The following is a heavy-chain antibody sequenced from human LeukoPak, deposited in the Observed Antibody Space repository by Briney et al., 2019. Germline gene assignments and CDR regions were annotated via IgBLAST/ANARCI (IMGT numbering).Heavy chain of an antibody. V-gene: IGHV4-4*07. Sequence: SETLSLTCTVSGGSISSYYWNWIRQPAGKGLEWIGRFYTSGNSNNNPSLKSRVTMSVDTSKNQFSLKLSSVTAADTAVYYCARLLDSSGWYQRSGWFDPWGQGTLVTVSS. CDR1: GGSISSYY. D-gene: IGHD6-19*01. CDR3: ARLLDSSGWYQRSGWFDP. CDR2: FYTSGNS. J-gene: IGHJ5*02.